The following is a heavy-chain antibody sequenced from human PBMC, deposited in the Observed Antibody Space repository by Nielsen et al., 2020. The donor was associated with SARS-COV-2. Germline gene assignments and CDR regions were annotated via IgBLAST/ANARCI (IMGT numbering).Heavy chain of an antibody. J-gene: IGHJ4*02. CDR1: GFTVSSNY. D-gene: IGHD5-24*01. CDR3: AKDLEMATIQDY. Sequence: GGSLRLSCAASGFTVSSNYMSWVRQAPGKGLEWVSVIYSGGSSTYYADSVKGRFTISRDNSKNTLYLQMNSLRAEDTAVYYCAKDLEMATIQDYWGQGTLVTVSS. CDR2: IYSGGSST. V-gene: IGHV3-23*03.